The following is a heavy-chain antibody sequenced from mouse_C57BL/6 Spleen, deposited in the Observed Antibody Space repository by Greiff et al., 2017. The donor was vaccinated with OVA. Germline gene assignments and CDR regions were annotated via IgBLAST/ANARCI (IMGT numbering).Heavy chain of an antibody. CDR2: ISNGGGST. D-gene: IGHD2-5*01. V-gene: IGHV5-12*01. CDR3: ARPPYYSNYTWFAY. Sequence: EVKVVESGGGLVQPGGSLKLSCAASGFTFSDYYMYWVRQTPEKRLEWVAYISNGGGSTYYPDTVKGRFTISRDNAKNTLYLQMSRLKSEDTAMYYCARPPYYSNYTWFAYCGQGTLVTVSA. J-gene: IGHJ3*01. CDR1: GFTFSDYY.